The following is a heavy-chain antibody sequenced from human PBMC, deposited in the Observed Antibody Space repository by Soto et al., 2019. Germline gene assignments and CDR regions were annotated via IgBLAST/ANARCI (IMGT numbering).Heavy chain of an antibody. CDR2: ISGSGGST. CDR1: GFTFSSYA. D-gene: IGHD3-16*02. J-gene: IGHJ4*02. Sequence: PGGSLRLSCAASGFTFSSYAMSWVRQAPGKGLEWVSAISGSGGSTYYADSVKGRFTISRDNSKNTLYLQMNSLRAEDTAVYYCAKDHMVTFGGVIVIGPFDYWGQGTLVTVSS. CDR3: AKDHMVTFGGVIVIGPFDY. V-gene: IGHV3-23*01.